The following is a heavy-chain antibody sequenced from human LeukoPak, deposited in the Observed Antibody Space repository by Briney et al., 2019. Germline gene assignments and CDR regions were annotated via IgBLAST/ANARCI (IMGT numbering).Heavy chain of an antibody. J-gene: IGHJ3*01. CDR1: GFTFSIYS. CDR3: AKEAGQDYGALDAFDV. CDR2: IGGSSSSL. V-gene: IGHV3-21*01. D-gene: IGHD4-17*01. Sequence: GGSLRLSCAASGFTFSIYSMNWVRQAPGKGLEWVSSIGGSSSSLYYAESVKGRFTISRDNARNSLYLQMNSLRVEDTAVYYCAKEAGQDYGALDAFDVWGQGTMVTVSS.